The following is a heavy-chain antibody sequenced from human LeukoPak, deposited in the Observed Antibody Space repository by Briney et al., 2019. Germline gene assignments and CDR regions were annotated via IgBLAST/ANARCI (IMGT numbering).Heavy chain of an antibody. V-gene: IGHV3-23*01. D-gene: IGHD1-1*01. CDR1: GFTFSSYA. CDR2: ISGSGGST. CDR3: AKGFRLMPDAVNWFDY. J-gene: IGHJ4*02. Sequence: GGSLRLSCAASGFTFSSYAMSWVRQAPGKGLEWVSAISGSGGSTYYADSVKGRFTISRDNSKNTLYLQMNSLRAEDTAVYYCAKGFRLMPDAVNWFDYWGQGPLVTVSS.